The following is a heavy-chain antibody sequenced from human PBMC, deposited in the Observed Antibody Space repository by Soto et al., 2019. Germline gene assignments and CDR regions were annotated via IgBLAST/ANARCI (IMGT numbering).Heavy chain of an antibody. D-gene: IGHD3-10*01. Sequence: QVQLQESGPGLVKPSQTLSLTCSVSGGSISSSGYYWGRIRQHPGKGLEWIGYIYYSGSTYYNPSLKSRVTISVDTSKNQFSLKLSSVTAADTAVYYCAGWGMVRGVIDYWGQGTLVTVSS. J-gene: IGHJ4*02. V-gene: IGHV4-31*03. CDR3: AGWGMVRGVIDY. CDR1: GGSISSSGYY. CDR2: IYYSGST.